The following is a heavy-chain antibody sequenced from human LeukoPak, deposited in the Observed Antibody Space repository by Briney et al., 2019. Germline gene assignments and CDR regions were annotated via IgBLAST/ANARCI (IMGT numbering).Heavy chain of an antibody. Sequence: GGSLRLSCAASGFTFNNYAMCWVRQAPGKGLEWVSAIRGSGGNTFYADSVKGRFTISRDNSKNTLFLQMNSLRAEDTAIYYCAKDGLPSATQYFYYYYYMHVWGEGTTVTVSS. V-gene: IGHV3-23*01. J-gene: IGHJ6*03. CDR3: AKDGLPSATQYFYYYYYMHV. CDR1: GFTFNNYA. CDR2: IRGSGGNT. D-gene: IGHD2-2*01.